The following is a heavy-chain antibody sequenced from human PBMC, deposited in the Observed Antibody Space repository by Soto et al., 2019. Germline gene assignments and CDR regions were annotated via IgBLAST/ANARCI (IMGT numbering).Heavy chain of an antibody. CDR1: GFTFSSYG. D-gene: IGHD6-13*01. CDR2: ISYDGSNK. CDR3: AKGPXPVGFIAAAGFDY. Sequence: QVQLVESGGGVVQPGRSLRLSCAASGFTFSSYGMHWVRQAPGKGLEWVAVISYDGSNKYYADSVKGRFTISRDNSKNTXXXXMNXXXXXXXXVXYCAKGPXPVGFIAAAGFDYWGQGTLVTVSS. J-gene: IGHJ4*02. V-gene: IGHV3-30*18.